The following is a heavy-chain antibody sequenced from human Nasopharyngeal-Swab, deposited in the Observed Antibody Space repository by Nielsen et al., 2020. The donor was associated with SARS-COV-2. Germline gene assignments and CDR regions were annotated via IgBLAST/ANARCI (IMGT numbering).Heavy chain of an antibody. J-gene: IGHJ5*02. V-gene: IGHV4-34*01. CDR3: ASGAISKFDP. CDR1: GGSFSGFY. CDR2: INQSGST. Sequence: SETLSLTCAVYGGSFSGFYWSWIRQPPGKGLEWIGKINQSGSTNYNPSLKSRVTISVDTSKNQFSLKLSSVTAADTAVYYCASGAISKFDPWGQGTLVTVSS.